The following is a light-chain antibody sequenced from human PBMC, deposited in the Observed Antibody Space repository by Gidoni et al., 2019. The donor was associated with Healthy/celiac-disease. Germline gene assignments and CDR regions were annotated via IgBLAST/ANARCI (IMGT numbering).Light chain of an antibody. CDR1: QSISSH. CDR3: QQSYSTPPT. V-gene: IGKV1-39*01. J-gene: IGKJ4*01. CDR2: AAS. Sequence: DIQMTQSPSSLSASVGDRVTITCRASQSISSHLNWYQQKPGKAPKLLIYAASSLQSGVPSRFSGSGSGTDFTLTISSLQPEDFATYYCQQSYSTPPTFGGGTKVKIK.